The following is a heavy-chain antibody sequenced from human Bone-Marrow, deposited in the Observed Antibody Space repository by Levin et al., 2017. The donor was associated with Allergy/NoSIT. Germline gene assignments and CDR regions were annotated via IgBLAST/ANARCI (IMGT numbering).Heavy chain of an antibody. D-gene: IGHD6-19*01. J-gene: IGHJ4*02. CDR2: IVVGSGNT. V-gene: IGHV1-58*02. Sequence: SVKVSCKASGFTFTSSAMQWVRQARGQRLEWIGWIVVGSGNTNYAQKFQERVTITRDMSTSTAYMELSSLRSEDTAVYYCAAEVDSSGWYGHGYWGQGTLVTVSS. CDR1: GFTFTSSA. CDR3: AAEVDSSGWYGHGY.